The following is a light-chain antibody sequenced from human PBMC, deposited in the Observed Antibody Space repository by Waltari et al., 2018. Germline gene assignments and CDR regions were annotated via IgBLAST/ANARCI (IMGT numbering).Light chain of an antibody. CDR1: QSVLSSTNTNKY. CDR2: LAS. V-gene: IGKV4-1*01. Sequence: DIVLTQSQDPLALSLGEGAHLRRRSRQSVLSSTNTNKYLAWYQQRPGQPPKLLFYLASTRDSGVPDRFGGSGSGTDFTLTISILQADDLAVYYCQQYYTTPYTFGQGTRLEIK. J-gene: IGKJ2*01. CDR3: QQYYTTPYT.